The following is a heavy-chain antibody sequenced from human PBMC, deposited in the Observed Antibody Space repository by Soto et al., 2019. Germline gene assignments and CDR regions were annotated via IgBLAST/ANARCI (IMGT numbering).Heavy chain of an antibody. V-gene: IGHV4-61*01. CDR1: GGSVSSGSYY. J-gene: IGHJ4*02. Sequence: PSETLSLTCTVSGGSVSSGSYYWSWVRQPPGKGLEWIGYIYYSGSTNYNPSLKSRVTISVDTSKNQFSLKLSSVTAADTAVYYCAREVPEYPSFDYWGQGTLVTVPS. CDR3: AREVPEYPSFDY. CDR2: IYYSGST.